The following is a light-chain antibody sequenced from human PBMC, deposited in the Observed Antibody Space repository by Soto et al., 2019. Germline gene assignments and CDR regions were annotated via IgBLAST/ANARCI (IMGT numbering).Light chain of an antibody. J-gene: IGKJ1*01. Sequence: DIQMTQTPSTLSASVGDRVTITCRASQSISSWLAWYQQKPGKAPVLLIYDTSSLQSGVPSRFSGSRSGTEFTLTISSLQHDDFAIYYCQQYSSLWTFGQGTRVEI. CDR1: QSISSW. CDR3: QQYSSLWT. CDR2: DTS. V-gene: IGKV1-5*01.